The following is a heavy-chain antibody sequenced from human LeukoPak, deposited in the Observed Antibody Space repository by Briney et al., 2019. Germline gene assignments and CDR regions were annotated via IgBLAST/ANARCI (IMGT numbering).Heavy chain of an antibody. D-gene: IGHD3-10*01. V-gene: IGHV1-18*01. CDR1: GYTFTSYG. CDR2: ISAYNGNT. Sequence: GASVKVSCKASGYTFTSYGISWVRQAPGQGLEWMGWISAYNGNTNYAQKLQGRVTMTTDTSTSTAYMELRSLRSDDTAVYYCAGDVIRMVRGVPDYWGQGTLVTVSS. J-gene: IGHJ4*02. CDR3: AGDVIRMVRGVPDY.